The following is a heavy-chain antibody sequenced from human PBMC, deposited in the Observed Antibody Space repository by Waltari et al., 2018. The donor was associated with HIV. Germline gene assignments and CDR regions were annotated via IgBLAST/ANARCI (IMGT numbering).Heavy chain of an antibody. CDR1: GGSISSGGYY. J-gene: IGHJ4*02. D-gene: IGHD3-22*01. Sequence: QVQLQESGPGLVKPSQTLSLTCTVSGGSISSGGYYWSWIRQHPGKGLEWIWYIYYSGSTYYNPSLKSLVTISVDTSKHQFSLKLSSVTAADPAVYYCARVPMIVGSFDYWGQGTLVTVSS. V-gene: IGHV4-31*01. CDR2: IYYSGST. CDR3: ARVPMIVGSFDY.